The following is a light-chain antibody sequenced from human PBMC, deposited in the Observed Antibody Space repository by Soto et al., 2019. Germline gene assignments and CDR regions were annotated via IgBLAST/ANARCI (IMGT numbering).Light chain of an antibody. CDR1: SSDVGGYNY. CDR2: DVS. Sequence: SALTQPASVSGSPGQSITISCTGTSSDVGGYNYVSWYQQHPGKAPKLMIYDVSNRPSGVSNRFSGSKSGNTASLTISGLQAEDEADYYCSSYTSSRTLHVVFGGGTKLTVL. J-gene: IGLJ2*01. V-gene: IGLV2-14*01. CDR3: SSYTSSRTLHVV.